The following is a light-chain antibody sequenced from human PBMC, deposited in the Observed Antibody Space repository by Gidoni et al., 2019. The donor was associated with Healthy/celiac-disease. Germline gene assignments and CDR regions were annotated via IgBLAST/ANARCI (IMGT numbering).Light chain of an antibody. J-gene: IGKJ1*01. V-gene: IGKV1-5*03. CDR1: QSISSW. Sequence: DIQMTQSPSTLSASVGDRVTITCRASQSISSWLAWYQQKPGKAPKLLIYKASSLESGVPSRFSGSGSGTEFTLTISSLQPDDFATYYCQQYNSYRTFGXGTKVEIK. CDR3: QQYNSYRT. CDR2: KAS.